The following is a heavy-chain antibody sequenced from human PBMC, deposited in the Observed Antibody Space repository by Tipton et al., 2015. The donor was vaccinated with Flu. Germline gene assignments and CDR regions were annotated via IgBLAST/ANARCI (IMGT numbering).Heavy chain of an antibody. CDR1: GFSVSHNY. CDR3: AGGYGAAFDV. D-gene: IGHD5-18*01. V-gene: IGHV3-53*01. CDR2: IYQNGDT. J-gene: IGHJ3*01. Sequence: SLRLSRAASGFSVSHNYMGWVRQAPGKGLQWVSLIYQNGDTFYADFVRGRFTISRDNSKNTLYLQINSLRAEDTALYYCAGGYGAAFDVWGRGTLVTVSS.